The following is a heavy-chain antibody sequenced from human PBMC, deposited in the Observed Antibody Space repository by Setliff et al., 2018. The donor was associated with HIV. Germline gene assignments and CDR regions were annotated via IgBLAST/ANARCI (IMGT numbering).Heavy chain of an antibody. CDR3: AIVSELPWDYYYMDV. CDR1: GYSFTDNF. D-gene: IGHD1-26*01. V-gene: IGHV1-2*02. J-gene: IGHJ6*03. CDR2: ISPDNGDT. Sequence: ASVKVSCKASGYSFTDNFIHWVRQAPGQGLEWMGCISPDNGDTNIPQRFRGSVTMTRDRSINTAYMVFTGLTSDDTAVYYCAIVSELPWDYYYMDVWGTGTTVTVSS.